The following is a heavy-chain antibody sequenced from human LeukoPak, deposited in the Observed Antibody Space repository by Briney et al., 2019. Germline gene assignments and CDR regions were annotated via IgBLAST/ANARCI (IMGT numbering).Heavy chain of an antibody. CDR2: IYYSGST. D-gene: IGHD2-2*02. CDR3: ARYNGYCSSTSCYTGYGLDY. V-gene: IGHV4-59*01. J-gene: IGHJ4*02. CDR1: GGSISSYY. Sequence: PSETLSLTCTVSGGSISSYYWSWIRQPPGKGLGWIGYIYYSGSTNYNPSLKSRVTISVDTSKNQFSLKLSSVTAADTAVYYCARYNGYCSSTSCYTGYGLDYWGQGTLVTVSS.